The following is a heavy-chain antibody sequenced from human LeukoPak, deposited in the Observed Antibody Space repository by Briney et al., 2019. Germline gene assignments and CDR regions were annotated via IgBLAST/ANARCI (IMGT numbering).Heavy chain of an antibody. Sequence: PGGSLRLSRTAFEFTFGDNAMMWFRQSPGKGLEWVSLSRSRAHGGTTDYAASVMGRFTMSRDDSKNSAYLQMNCLETEDTAVYYCSRVERSSLGNYYYYMAVWGKGTSVTVSS. CDR1: EFTFGDNA. D-gene: IGHD2-2*01. CDR2: SRSRAHGGTT. CDR3: SRVERSSLGNYYYYMAV. J-gene: IGHJ6*03. V-gene: IGHV3-49*03.